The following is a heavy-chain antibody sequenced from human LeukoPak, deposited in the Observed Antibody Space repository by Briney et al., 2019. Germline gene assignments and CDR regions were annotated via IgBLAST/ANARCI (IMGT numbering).Heavy chain of an antibody. CDR1: GFSPNTRDMN. Sequence: SGPTPVNPTQTLTLTCTFSGFSPNTRDMNVAWIRQPPGKALEWLALIRWTDEKSYSPSLKNRLTITKDTSKSQVVLTMANMDPVDTATYFCARDFDWSIAYWGQGSPVTVSS. V-gene: IGHV2-5*01. D-gene: IGHD3-9*01. CDR3: ARDFDWSIAY. CDR2: IRWTDEK. J-gene: IGHJ4*02.